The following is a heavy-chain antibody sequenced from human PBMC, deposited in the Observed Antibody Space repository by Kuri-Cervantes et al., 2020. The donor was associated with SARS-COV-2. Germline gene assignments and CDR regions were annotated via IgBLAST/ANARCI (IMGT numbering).Heavy chain of an antibody. CDR2: ISGSGGST. CDR1: GFTLSSYA. CDR3: ARAYSSSYVLYFDY. Sequence: GESLKISCAASGFTLSSYAMSWVRQAPGKGLEWVSAISGSGGSTYYADSVKGRFTISRDNAKNTLYLQMNSLRAEDTAVYYCARAYSSSYVLYFDYWGQGTLVTVSS. J-gene: IGHJ4*02. V-gene: IGHV3-23*01. D-gene: IGHD6-13*01.